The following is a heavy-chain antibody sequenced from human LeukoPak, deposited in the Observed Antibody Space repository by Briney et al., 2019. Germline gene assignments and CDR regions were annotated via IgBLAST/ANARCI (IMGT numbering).Heavy chain of an antibody. V-gene: IGHV3-23*01. J-gene: IGHJ6*02. CDR1: GFTFSSYA. D-gene: IGHD3-9*01. CDR3: AKSLHNYDILTGYYNPYYYYGMDV. Sequence: GGSLRLSCAASGFTFSSYAMSWVRQAPGKGLEWVSAISGSGGSTYYADSVKGRFTISRDNSKNTLYLQMNSLRAEDTAVYYCAKSLHNYDILTGYYNPYYYYGMDVWGQGTTVTVSS. CDR2: ISGSGGST.